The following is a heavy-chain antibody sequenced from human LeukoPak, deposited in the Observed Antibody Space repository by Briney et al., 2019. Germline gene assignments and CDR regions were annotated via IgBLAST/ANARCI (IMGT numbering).Heavy chain of an antibody. CDR3: AHLLDYGDNRLDF. J-gene: IGHJ4*02. CDR2: INAADNT. Sequence: ASVKVSCKASGYTFTTYAIPWVRQAPGQRLEWMGWINAADNTKYSQKFQGRVTFTRDTSASTAYMELSSLRSEDTAIYYCAHLLDYGDNRLDFWGQGPLVTVSS. CDR1: GYTFTTYA. D-gene: IGHD4-17*01. V-gene: IGHV1-3*01.